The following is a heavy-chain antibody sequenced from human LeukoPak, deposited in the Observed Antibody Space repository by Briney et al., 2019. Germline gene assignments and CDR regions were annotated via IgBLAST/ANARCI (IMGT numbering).Heavy chain of an antibody. Sequence: PGGSLRLSCAASGFTFSSYAMSWVRQAPGKGLEWVSAVSGSGGATYYADSVEGRFTISRDNSKDTLYLQMNSLRAEDTAVYYCAKDGRGSHSSGSYFDFWGQGTLVTVSS. CDR1: GFTFSSYA. V-gene: IGHV3-23*01. CDR3: AKDGRGSHSSGSYFDF. CDR2: VSGSGGAT. J-gene: IGHJ4*02. D-gene: IGHD6-19*01.